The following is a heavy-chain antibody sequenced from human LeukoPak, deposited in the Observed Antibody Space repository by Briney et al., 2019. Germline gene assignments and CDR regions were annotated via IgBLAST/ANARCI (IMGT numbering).Heavy chain of an antibody. CDR1: GGSISSYY. CDR2: IYYSGST. V-gene: IGHV4-59*12. CDR3: ARVRRWLQFDY. J-gene: IGHJ4*02. D-gene: IGHD5-12*01. Sequence: KTSETLSLTCTVSGGSISSYYWSWVRQPPGKGLEWIGYIYYSGSTNYNPSLKSRVTISVDTSKNQFSLKLSSVTAADTAVYYCARVRRWLQFDYWGQGTLVTVSS.